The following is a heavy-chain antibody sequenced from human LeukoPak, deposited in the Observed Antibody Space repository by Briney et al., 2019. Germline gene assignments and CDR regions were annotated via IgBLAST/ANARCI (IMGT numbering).Heavy chain of an antibody. CDR1: GFTFSSYW. D-gene: IGHD3-3*01. Sequence: GGSLRLSCAASGFTFSSYWMSWVRQAPGKGLEWVANIKQDGSERYYVDSVKGRFTISRDNAKNSLYLQMNSLRAEDTAVYYCARALEPYYDFWSGYYTEYYFDYWGQGTLVTVSS. CDR2: IKQDGSER. V-gene: IGHV3-7*01. J-gene: IGHJ4*02. CDR3: ARALEPYYDFWSGYYTEYYFDY.